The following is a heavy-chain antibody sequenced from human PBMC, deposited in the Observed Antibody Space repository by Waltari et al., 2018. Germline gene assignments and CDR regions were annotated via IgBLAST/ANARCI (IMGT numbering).Heavy chain of an antibody. D-gene: IGHD2-21*01. CDR1: GYTFSPYS. CDR2: ITTTTGNP. V-gene: IGHV7-4-1*02. CDR3: ARDLRLIDFDY. J-gene: IGHJ4*02. Sequence: QVQLVQSGSEFKETGASVKISCKASGYTFSPYSINWVRQAPGQGLEWMGYITTTTGNPTYAQAFTGRFVFYLDTSVSTAFLQISSLKTEDTAVYYCARDLRLIDFDYWGQGTLVTVSS.